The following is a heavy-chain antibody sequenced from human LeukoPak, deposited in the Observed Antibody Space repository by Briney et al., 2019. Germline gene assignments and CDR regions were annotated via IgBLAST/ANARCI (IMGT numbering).Heavy chain of an antibody. V-gene: IGHV3-30*04. J-gene: IGHJ4*02. Sequence: GGSLRLSCEGSGFPFSSYCLNWVRQAPGKGLEWVAVISHDGSKEHYADSVKGRFTISRDNSQKTVSLEMHSLRVEDTAVYFCARSEYFDWLDYWGQGTVVTV. CDR1: GFPFSSYC. CDR2: ISHDGSKE. CDR3: ARSEYFDWLDY. D-gene: IGHD3-9*01.